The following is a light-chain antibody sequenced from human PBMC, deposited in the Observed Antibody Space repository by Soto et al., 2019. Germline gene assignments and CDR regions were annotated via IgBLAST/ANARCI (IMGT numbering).Light chain of an antibody. CDR3: QQLDSYPRT. Sequence: DIQMTQSPSTLSGSVVDRVTITCRASQSISSWLAWYQQKPGKAPKLLISTASSLQSGVPSRFSGSGSGTEFTLTISSLQPEDFATYYCQQLDSYPRTFGQGTKVDIK. V-gene: IGKV1-5*01. CDR1: QSISSW. J-gene: IGKJ1*01. CDR2: TAS.